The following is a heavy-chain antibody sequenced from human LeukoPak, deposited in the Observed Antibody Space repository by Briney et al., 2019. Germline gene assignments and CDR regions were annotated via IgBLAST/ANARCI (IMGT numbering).Heavy chain of an antibody. J-gene: IGHJ3*02. V-gene: IGHV1-2*04. Sequence: GASVKVSCKASGYTFTGYYMHWVRQAPGQGLEWMGWINPNSGGTNYAQKFQGWVTMTRDTSISTAYMELSRLRSDDTAVYYCARRGGTMVRGVIVSGAFDIWGQGTMVTVSS. CDR3: ARRGGTMVRGVIVSGAFDI. D-gene: IGHD3-10*01. CDR1: GYTFTGYY. CDR2: INPNSGGT.